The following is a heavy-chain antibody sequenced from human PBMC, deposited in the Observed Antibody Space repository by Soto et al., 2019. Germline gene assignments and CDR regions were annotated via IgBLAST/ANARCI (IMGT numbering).Heavy chain of an antibody. CDR1: GFTFRSYA. D-gene: IGHD5-12*01. Sequence: PGGSLRLSCAASGFTFRSYAMSWVRQAPGKGLEWVSAISGSGGSTYYADSVKGRFTISRDNSKNTLYLQMNSLRAEDTAVYYCAKKSPGWLQHKGRFDYWGQGTRVTVSP. CDR3: AKKSPGWLQHKGRFDY. CDR2: ISGSGGST. V-gene: IGHV3-23*01. J-gene: IGHJ4*02.